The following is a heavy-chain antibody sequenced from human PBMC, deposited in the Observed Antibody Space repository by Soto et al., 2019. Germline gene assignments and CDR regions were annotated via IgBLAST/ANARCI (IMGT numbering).Heavy chain of an antibody. CDR2: IDWDNDK. CDR1: GFSLSTSGMR. Sequence: SGPTLVNPTQTLTLTCTFSGFSLSTSGMRVSWIRQPPGKALEWLALIDWDNDKYYSTSLKTRLTISKDTSKNQVVLTMTNMDPVDTATYYCALMSSGYSLDAFDIWGQGTMVTVSS. J-gene: IGHJ3*02. CDR3: ALMSSGYSLDAFDI. D-gene: IGHD3-22*01. V-gene: IGHV2-70*01.